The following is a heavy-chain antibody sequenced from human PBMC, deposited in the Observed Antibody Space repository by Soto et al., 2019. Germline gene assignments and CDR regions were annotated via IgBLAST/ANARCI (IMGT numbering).Heavy chain of an antibody. CDR3: ARGIATGQLDP. V-gene: IGHV1-3*01. CDR1: GYTFTRYT. J-gene: IGHJ5*02. Sequence: QVQLVQSGAEVKKPGASVKISCKASGYTFTRYTMNWVRQAPGQRLEWMGWINPDNGNTKSSQKFQDRVIIPRDTSESTAYMDLSSLRSEDTAVYYCARGIATGQLDPWGQGTLVTVSS. D-gene: IGHD2-15*01. CDR2: INPDNGNT.